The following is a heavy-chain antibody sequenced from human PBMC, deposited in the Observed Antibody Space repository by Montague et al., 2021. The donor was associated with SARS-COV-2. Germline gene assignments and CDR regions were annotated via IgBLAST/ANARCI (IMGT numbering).Heavy chain of an antibody. CDR1: GGSISSYY. Sequence: SETLSLTCTVSGGSISSYYWSWIRQPLGKGLEWIGYTYYSGSTNYNPSLKSRVTISVDTSKNQFSLKLSSVTAADTAVYYCARGSGWMGNAFDIWGQGTMVTVSS. CDR2: TYYSGST. CDR3: ARGSGWMGNAFDI. D-gene: IGHD6-19*01. V-gene: IGHV4-59*01. J-gene: IGHJ3*02.